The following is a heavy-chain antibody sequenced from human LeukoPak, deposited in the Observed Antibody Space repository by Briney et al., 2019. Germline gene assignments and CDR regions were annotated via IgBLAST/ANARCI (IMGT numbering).Heavy chain of an antibody. J-gene: IGHJ6*03. Sequence: GASVKVSCKASGYTFTSYAINWVRQAPGQGLEWMGWINTNTGNPTYAQGFTGRFVFSLDTSVSTAYLQISSLKAEDTAVYYCASPSISSGWPYYYYYYMDVWGKGTTVTASS. CDR1: GYTFTSYA. V-gene: IGHV7-4-1*02. D-gene: IGHD6-19*01. CDR3: ASPSISSGWPYYYYYYMDV. CDR2: INTNTGNP.